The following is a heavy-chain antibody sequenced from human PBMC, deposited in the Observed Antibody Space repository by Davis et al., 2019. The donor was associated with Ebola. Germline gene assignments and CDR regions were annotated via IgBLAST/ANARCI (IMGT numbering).Heavy chain of an antibody. J-gene: IGHJ4*02. CDR3: ARELPGTGHRSADF. CDR2: IDSRSGDT. V-gene: IGHV1-2*06. CDR1: GYTFADCY. D-gene: IGHD3/OR15-3a*01. Sequence: ASVKVSCKASGYTFADCYIHWVRLAPGQGLEWMGRIDSRSGDTNYAQKFQGRVTMTRDTSITTVYMDLRSLNSDDTAVYYCARELPGTGHRSADFWGQGTLVTVSS.